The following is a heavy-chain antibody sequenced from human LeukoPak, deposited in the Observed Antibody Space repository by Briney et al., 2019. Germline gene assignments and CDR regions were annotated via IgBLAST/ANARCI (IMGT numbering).Heavy chain of an antibody. D-gene: IGHD4-23*01. J-gene: IGHJ4*02. V-gene: IGHV1-69*02. Sequence: SVKLSCKASGGTFSSDTIRWVRQAPGQGLEWMGRIIPILGIANYTQKFQDRVTITADKSTSTAYMELSSLRSEDTAVYYCASRGYGGNLRGFDYWGQGTLVTVSS. CDR1: GGTFSSDT. CDR3: ASRGYGGNLRGFDY. CDR2: IIPILGIA.